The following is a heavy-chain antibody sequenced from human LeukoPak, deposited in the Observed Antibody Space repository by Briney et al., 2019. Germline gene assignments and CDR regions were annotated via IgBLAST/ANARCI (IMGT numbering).Heavy chain of an antibody. CDR1: GGSISSYY. V-gene: IGHV4-59*01. Sequence: SETLSLTCTVSGGSISSYYWSWIRQPPGKGLEWIGYIYYSGSTNYNPSLKSRVTISVDTSKNQFSLKLSSVTAADTAVYYYARERNMYYYDSSGWFDPWGQGTLVTVSS. CDR3: ARERNMYYYDSSGWFDP. D-gene: IGHD3-22*01. CDR2: IYYSGST. J-gene: IGHJ5*02.